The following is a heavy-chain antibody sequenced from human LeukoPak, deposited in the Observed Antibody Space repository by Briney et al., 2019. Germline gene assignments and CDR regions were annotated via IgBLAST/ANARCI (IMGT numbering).Heavy chain of an antibody. Sequence: SETLFLTCTVSGGSISSYYWSWIRQPPGKGLEWIGYIYYSGSTNYNPSLKSRVTISVDTSKNQFSLKLSSVTAADTAVYYCARDFSGYFDLWGRGTLVTVSS. D-gene: IGHD3-10*01. J-gene: IGHJ2*01. CDR1: GGSISSYY. V-gene: IGHV4-59*01. CDR2: IYYSGST. CDR3: ARDFSGYFDL.